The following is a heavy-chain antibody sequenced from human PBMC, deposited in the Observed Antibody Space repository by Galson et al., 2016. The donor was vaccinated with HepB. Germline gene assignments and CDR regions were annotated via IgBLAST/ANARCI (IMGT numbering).Heavy chain of an antibody. D-gene: IGHD2-2*01. V-gene: IGHV5-51*01. J-gene: IGHJ3*02. Sequence: QSGAEVKKPGESLKFSCKGSGYSFTSYWIGWVRQMPGKGLEWMVIIYSGDSDTRYSPSFQGQVTISADKSISTAYVQWSSLKASDTAMYYCARHEGSSTDTFDIWGQGTMVTVSS. CDR3: ARHEGSSTDTFDI. CDR1: GYSFTSYW. CDR2: IYSGDSDT.